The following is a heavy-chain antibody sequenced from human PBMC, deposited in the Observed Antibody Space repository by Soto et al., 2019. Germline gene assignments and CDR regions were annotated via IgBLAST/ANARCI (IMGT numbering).Heavy chain of an antibody. CDR2: ISCNGGSI. CDR3: AGGRSYNDYYYCGMDV. CDR1: GFTFDDYA. Sequence: GGSLRLSCAASGFTFDDYAMHWVRQAPGKGLEWVSGISCNGGSIDYADSVKGRFTISRDNAKNTLFLQMNSLRAEDTAVYYCAGGRSYNDYYYCGMDVWGQGTTVTVSS. J-gene: IGHJ6*02. D-gene: IGHD3-10*01. V-gene: IGHV3-9*01.